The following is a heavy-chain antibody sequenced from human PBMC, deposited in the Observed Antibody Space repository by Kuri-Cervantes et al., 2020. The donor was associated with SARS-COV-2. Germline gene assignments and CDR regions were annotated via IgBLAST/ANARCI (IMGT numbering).Heavy chain of an antibody. CDR3: ARRKGYGKGHYYYYGMDV. Sequence: PETLSLTCTVSGVSISSSSYYWGWIRQPPGKGLEWIGSIYYSGSTNDNASLKSRVTISVDTSKDQFSLKLSSVTAADTAVYYCARRKGYGKGHYYYYGMDVWGQGTTVTVSS. J-gene: IGHJ6*02. CDR2: IYYSGST. CDR1: GVSISSSSYY. V-gene: IGHV4-39*07. D-gene: IGHD5-18*01.